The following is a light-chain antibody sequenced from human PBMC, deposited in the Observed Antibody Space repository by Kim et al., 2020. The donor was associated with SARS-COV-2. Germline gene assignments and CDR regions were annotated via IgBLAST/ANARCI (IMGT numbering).Light chain of an antibody. CDR1: SFGRKN. V-gene: IGLV3-9*01. Sequence: SYELTQPLSVSVAPGQTASITCGGNSFGRKNVHWYQQKPGQAPVLVIFRDNNRPSGIPERFSASTSGNTATLTISGAQAGDEADYYCQVWDSDTYLFGNG. CDR2: RDN. J-gene: IGLJ1*01. CDR3: QVWDSDTYL.